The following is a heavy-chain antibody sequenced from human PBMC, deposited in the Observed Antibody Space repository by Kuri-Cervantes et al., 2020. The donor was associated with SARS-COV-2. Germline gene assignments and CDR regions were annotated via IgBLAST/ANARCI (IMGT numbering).Heavy chain of an antibody. Sequence: LSLTCAASGFTFSSYAMSWVRQAPGKGLEWVSAISSSGGSTYYADSVKDRFTISRDNSKNTLYLQMNSLRAEDTAVYYCAKAQTGRSPDALDIWGQGTMVTVSS. CDR3: AKAQTGRSPDALDI. V-gene: IGHV3-23*01. D-gene: IGHD1-1*01. J-gene: IGHJ3*02. CDR1: GFTFSSYA. CDR2: ISSSGGST.